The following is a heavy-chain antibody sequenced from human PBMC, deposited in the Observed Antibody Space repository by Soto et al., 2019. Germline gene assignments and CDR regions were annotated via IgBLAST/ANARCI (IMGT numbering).Heavy chain of an antibody. J-gene: IGHJ6*02. CDR2: IYTSGST. D-gene: IGHD1-26*01. CDR3: AASGSYFNYYYFYGMDV. CDR1: GGSISSYY. Sequence: TVSGGSISSYYWSWIRQPAGKGLEWIGRIYTSGSTNYNPSLKSRVTMSVDTSKNQFSLKLSSVTAADTAVYYCAASGSYFNYYYFYGMDVWGQGTTVTVSS. V-gene: IGHV4-4*07.